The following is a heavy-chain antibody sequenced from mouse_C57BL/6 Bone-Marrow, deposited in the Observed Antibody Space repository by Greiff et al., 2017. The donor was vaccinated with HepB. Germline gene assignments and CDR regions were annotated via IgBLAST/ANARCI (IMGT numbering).Heavy chain of an antibody. J-gene: IGHJ1*03. Sequence: EVQLQQSGPVLVKPGASVKMSCKASGYTFTDYYMNWVKQSHGKSLEWIGVINPYNGGTSYNQKFKGKATLTVDKSSSTAYMELNSLTSEDSAVYYCARYDGYYDSHWYFDVWGTGTTVTVSS. D-gene: IGHD2-3*01. CDR1: GYTFTDYY. V-gene: IGHV1-19*01. CDR3: ARYDGYYDSHWYFDV. CDR2: INPYNGGT.